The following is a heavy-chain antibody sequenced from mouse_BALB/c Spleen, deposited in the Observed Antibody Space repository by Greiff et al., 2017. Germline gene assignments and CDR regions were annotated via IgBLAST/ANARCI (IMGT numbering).Heavy chain of an antibody. CDR1: GYTFTDYW. D-gene: IGHD1-2*01. CDR3: ARAITTATWFAY. J-gene: IGHJ3*01. CDR2: IDTSDSYT. V-gene: IGHV1-69*01. Sequence: QVQLQQSGAELVMPGASVKMSCKASGYTFTDYWMHWVKQRPGQGLEWIGAIDTSDSYTSYNQKFKGKATLTVDESSSTAYMQLSSLTSEDSAVYYCARAITTATWFAYWGQGTLGTVAA.